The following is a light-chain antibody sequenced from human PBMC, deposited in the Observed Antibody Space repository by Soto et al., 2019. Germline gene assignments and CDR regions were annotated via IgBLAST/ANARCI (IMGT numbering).Light chain of an antibody. CDR1: QTVGTF. V-gene: IGKV1-39*01. CDR3: QQSYSTTIT. Sequence: DIQMTQSPSSLSASVGDRVTITCRASQTVGTFLNWYKQRPGRAPNLMSYAASNLPTGVPSRFSGSGSGTDFTLTINSLKPEDFGTYYCQQSYSTTITFGQGTRLEIK. J-gene: IGKJ5*01. CDR2: AAS.